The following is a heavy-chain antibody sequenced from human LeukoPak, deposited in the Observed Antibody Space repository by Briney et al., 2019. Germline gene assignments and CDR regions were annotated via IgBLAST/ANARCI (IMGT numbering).Heavy chain of an antibody. CDR1: GDSVSSNNYY. D-gene: IGHD2-8*01. Sequence: SETLSLTCSVSGDSVSSNNYYWGWIRQPPGKGLEWIGSISHSEKTFYNPSLKSRVTISVDTSNNQFSLKLRSVTAADTAVYYCGRHANGDSSAAFDLWGQGTMVFVSS. J-gene: IGHJ3*01. CDR3: GRHANGDSSAAFDL. V-gene: IGHV4-39*01. CDR2: ISHSEKT.